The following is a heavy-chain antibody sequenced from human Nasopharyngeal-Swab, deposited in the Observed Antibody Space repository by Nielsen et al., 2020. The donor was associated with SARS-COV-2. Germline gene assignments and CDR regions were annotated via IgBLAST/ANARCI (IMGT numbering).Heavy chain of an antibody. Sequence: GESLKISCEASGFTFSSYSLNWVRQAPGKVLEWVSFVSGSSYFTHYADSVRGCFTVSRDNARNTLYLQMHSLKPEDTAVYFCARGGGVTHYFDFWGQGALVAVSS. CDR3: ARGGGVTHYFDF. J-gene: IGHJ4*02. D-gene: IGHD4-23*01. CDR2: VSGSSYFT. V-gene: IGHV3-21*01. CDR1: GFTFSSYS.